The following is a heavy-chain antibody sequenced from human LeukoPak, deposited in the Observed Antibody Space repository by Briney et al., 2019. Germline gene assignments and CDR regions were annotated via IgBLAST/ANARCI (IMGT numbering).Heavy chain of an antibody. D-gene: IGHD3-9*01. CDR2: IIPIFGTA. J-gene: IGHJ6*03. Sequence: GASVKVSCKASGGTFSSYAISWVRQAPGQGLEWMGGIIPIFGTANYAQKFQGRVTITTDESTSTAYMELSSLRSEDTAVYYCARGILTGYGYYYYYMDVWGKGTTVTVSS. V-gene: IGHV1-69*05. CDR3: ARGILTGYGYYYYYMDV. CDR1: GGTFSSYA.